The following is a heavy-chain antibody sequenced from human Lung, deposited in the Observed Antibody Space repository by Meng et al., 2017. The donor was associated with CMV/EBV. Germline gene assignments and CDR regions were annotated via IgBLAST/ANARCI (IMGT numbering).Heavy chain of an antibody. Sequence: GGSXRLXCAASGFTFSNAWMSWVRQVPGQGLKWVGRIKSKADGGTTDYAAPVIGRFTISRDDSENTLYLHMNSLRTGDTGVYYCTTDSVAGPVYYYYGMDVWGQGTXVTVSS. CDR3: TTDSVAGPVYYYYGMDV. CDR2: IKSKADGGTT. V-gene: IGHV3-15*01. D-gene: IGHD6-19*01. J-gene: IGHJ6*01. CDR1: GFTFSNAW.